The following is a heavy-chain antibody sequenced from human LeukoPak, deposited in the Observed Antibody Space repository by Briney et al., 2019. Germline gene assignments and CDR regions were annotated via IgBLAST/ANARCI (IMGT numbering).Heavy chain of an antibody. V-gene: IGHV3-23*01. D-gene: IGHD3-22*01. Sequence: GGSLRLSCAVSGITLSNYGMSWVRQAPGKGLEWVAGISDSGGRPNYADSVKGRFAISRDNPRNTLYLQMNSLRAEDTAVYFCAKRGVVIRVILVGFHKEAYYFDSWGQGALVTVSS. CDR2: ISDSGGRP. CDR3: AKRGVVIRVILVGFHKEAYYFDS. CDR1: GITLSNYG. J-gene: IGHJ4*02.